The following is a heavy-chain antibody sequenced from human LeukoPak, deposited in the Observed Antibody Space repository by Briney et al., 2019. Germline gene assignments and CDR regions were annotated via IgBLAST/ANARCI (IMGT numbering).Heavy chain of an antibody. J-gene: IGHJ4*02. CDR1: GFTFSSYA. Sequence: GGSLRLSCAASGFTFSSYAMSWVRQAPGKGLEWVSDISESGDRTYYADSVKGRFTIPRDNSKNTLYVQMDSLRAEDTAVFYCVREWKIGGYTYGFDYWGQGTLVTVSS. CDR2: ISESGDRT. V-gene: IGHV3-23*01. D-gene: IGHD5-18*01. CDR3: VREWKIGGYTYGFDY.